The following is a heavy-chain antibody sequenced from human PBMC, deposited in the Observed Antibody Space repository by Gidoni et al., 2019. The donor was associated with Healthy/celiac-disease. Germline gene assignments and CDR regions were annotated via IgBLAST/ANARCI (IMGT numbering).Heavy chain of an antibody. CDR3: ARSCISTSCYDYYYGMDV. V-gene: IGHV1-8*01. D-gene: IGHD2-2*01. CDR2: MNPNSGNT. CDR1: GYTFTSYD. Sequence: QVQLVQSGAEVKKPGASVKVSCKASGYTFTSYDINWVRQATGQGLEWMGWMNPNSGNTGYAQKFQGRVTMTRNTSISTAYMELSSLRSEDTAVYYCARSCISTSCYDYYYGMDVWGQGTTVTVSS. J-gene: IGHJ6*02.